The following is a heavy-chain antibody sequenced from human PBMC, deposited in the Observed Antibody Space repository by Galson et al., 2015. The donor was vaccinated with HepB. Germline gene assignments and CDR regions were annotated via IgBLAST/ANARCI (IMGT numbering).Heavy chain of an antibody. CDR1: GHTFTSYD. J-gene: IGHJ5*02. CDR3: ARGRPYYYDSSGYSFWFDP. Sequence: SVKVSCKASGHTFTSYDINWVRQATGRGLEWMGWVNPNSGNTGYAQKFQGRVTMTRNTSISTAYMELSSLRSEDTAVYYCARGRPYYYDSSGYSFWFDPWGQGTLVTVSS. CDR2: VNPNSGNT. D-gene: IGHD3-22*01. V-gene: IGHV1-8*01.